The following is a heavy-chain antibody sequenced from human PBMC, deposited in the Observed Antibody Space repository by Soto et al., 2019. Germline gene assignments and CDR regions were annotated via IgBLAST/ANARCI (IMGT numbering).Heavy chain of an antibody. D-gene: IGHD6-13*01. J-gene: IGHJ4*02. CDR2: MSYSAST. Sequence: GCVGTESTYRWSWFRQSPGKGLEWIGYMSYSASTHYNPSLNSRVTISMDTSTNQLSLKLSSVTAADTAVYFCARYSNSWSSFDYWGQGTLVSVSS. V-gene: IGHV4-59*02. CDR1: VGTESTYR. CDR3: ARYSNSWSSFDY.